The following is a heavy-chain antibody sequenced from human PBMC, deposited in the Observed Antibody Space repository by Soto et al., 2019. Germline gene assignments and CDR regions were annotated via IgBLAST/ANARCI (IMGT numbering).Heavy chain of an antibody. CDR3: TRDIAARGHYYYGMDV. Sequence: GGSLRLSCTASGFTFGDYAMSWFRQAPGKGLEWVGFIRSKAYGGTTEYAASVKGRFTISRDDSKSIAYLQMNSLKTEDTAVYYCTRDIAARGHYYYGMDVWGQGTTVTVSS. CDR1: GFTFGDYA. V-gene: IGHV3-49*03. CDR2: IRSKAYGGTT. J-gene: IGHJ6*02. D-gene: IGHD6-6*01.